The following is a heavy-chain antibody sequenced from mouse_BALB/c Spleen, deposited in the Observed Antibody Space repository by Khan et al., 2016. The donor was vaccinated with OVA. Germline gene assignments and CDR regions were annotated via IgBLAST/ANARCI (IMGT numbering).Heavy chain of an antibody. Sequence: VQLKQSGPELVKPGALGKKFRKAFGYTFPSYVIHWPRQKPGQGPEWIGYIYPYNDDNKYNGKFKGKATLTSDKSSSTAYMELSSLTSEDSAVYYCAKNYRYDVYFDYWGQGTTLTVSS. V-gene: IGHV1S136*01. CDR1: GYTFPSYV. CDR2: IYPYNDDN. CDR3: AKNYRYDVYFDY. J-gene: IGHJ2*01. D-gene: IGHD2-14*01.